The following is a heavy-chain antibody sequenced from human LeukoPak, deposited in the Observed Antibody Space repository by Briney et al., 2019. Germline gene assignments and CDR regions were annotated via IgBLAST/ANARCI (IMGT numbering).Heavy chain of an antibody. J-gene: IGHJ6*02. CDR3: ARTPGQNYDFWSGYGVREEYYYGMDV. V-gene: IGHV4-59*01. CDR2: IYYSGST. CDR1: GGSISSYY. Sequence: PSETLSLTCTVSGGSISSYYWSWIRQPPGKGLEWIGYIYYSGSTNYNPSLKSRVTISVDTSKNQFSLKLSSVTAADTAVYYCARTPGQNYDFWSGYGVREEYYYGMDVWGQGTTVTVSS. D-gene: IGHD3-3*01.